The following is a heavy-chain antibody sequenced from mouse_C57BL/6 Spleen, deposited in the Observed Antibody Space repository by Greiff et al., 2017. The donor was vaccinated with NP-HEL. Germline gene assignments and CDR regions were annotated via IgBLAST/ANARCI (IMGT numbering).Heavy chain of an antibody. V-gene: IGHV6-3*01. CDR1: GFTFSNYW. CDR2: IRLKSDNYAT. CDR3: TVYYGSSLFAY. J-gene: IGHJ3*01. Sequence: EVQRVESGGGLVQPGGSMKLSCVASGFTFSNYWMNWVRQSPEKGLEWVAQIRLKSDNYATHYAESVKGRFTISRDDSKSSVYLQMNNLRAEDTGIYYCTVYYGSSLFAYWGQGTLVTVSA. D-gene: IGHD1-1*01.